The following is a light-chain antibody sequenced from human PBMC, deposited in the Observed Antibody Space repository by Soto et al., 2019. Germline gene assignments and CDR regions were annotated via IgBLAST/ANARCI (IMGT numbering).Light chain of an antibody. CDR1: QSVSSY. CDR3: QQRSNWPPSIT. V-gene: IGKV3-11*01. CDR2: DAS. J-gene: IGKJ5*01. Sequence: EIVLTQSPATLSLSPGERATLSCRASQSVSSYLAWYQQNPGQAPRLLIYDASNRATGIPARFSGSGSGTDFTLTISSLEPEDFAVYYCQQRSNWPPSITFGQGTRLESK.